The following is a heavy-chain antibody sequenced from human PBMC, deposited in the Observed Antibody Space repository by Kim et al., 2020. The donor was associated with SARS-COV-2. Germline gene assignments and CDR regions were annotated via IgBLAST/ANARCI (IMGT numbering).Heavy chain of an antibody. V-gene: IGHV1-3*04. CDR1: GYTFTNNG. CDR2: INTGNGHT. D-gene: IGHD2-21*01. Sequence: ASVKVSCKASGYTFTNNGIHWVRQAPGQRLEWMGWINTGNGHTKYSQSFQGRVTITRDTSASTAYMELDNLRSEDTAIYYCARIVVGADSPARWGQGTLVTVSS. J-gene: IGHJ4*02. CDR3: ARIVVGADSPAR.